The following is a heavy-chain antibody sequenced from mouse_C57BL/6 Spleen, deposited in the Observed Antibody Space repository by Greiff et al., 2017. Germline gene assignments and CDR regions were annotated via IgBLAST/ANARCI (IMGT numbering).Heavy chain of an antibody. D-gene: IGHD2-5*01. CDR1: GYTFTSYW. Sequence: VQLQQPGAELVKPGASVKLSCKASGYTFTSYWMHWVKQRPGQGLEWIGMIHPNSGSTNYNEKFKSKATLTVDKSSSTAYMQLSSLTSEDSAVYYCATYSNYVKGPFAYWGQGTLVTVSA. V-gene: IGHV1-64*01. CDR3: ATYSNYVKGPFAY. J-gene: IGHJ3*01. CDR2: IHPNSGST.